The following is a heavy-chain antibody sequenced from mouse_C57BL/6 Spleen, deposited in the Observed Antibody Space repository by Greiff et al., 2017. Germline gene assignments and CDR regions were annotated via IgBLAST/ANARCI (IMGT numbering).Heavy chain of an antibody. Sequence: QVQLQQPGAELVMPGASVKLSCKASGYTFTSYWMHWVKQRPGQGLEWIGDIDPSDSYTNYNQKFKGKSTLTVDKSSSTAYMQLSSLTSEDSAVYYCARRKTAQYYFDYWGQGTTLTVSS. D-gene: IGHD3-2*02. J-gene: IGHJ2*01. CDR2: IDPSDSYT. CDR1: GYTFTSYW. CDR3: ARRKTAQYYFDY. V-gene: IGHV1-69*01.